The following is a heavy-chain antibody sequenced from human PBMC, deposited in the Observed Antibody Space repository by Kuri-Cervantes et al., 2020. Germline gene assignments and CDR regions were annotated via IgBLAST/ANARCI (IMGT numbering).Heavy chain of an antibody. Sequence: SVKVSCKASGYTFTSYDINWVRQATGQGLEWMGGIIPIFGTANYAQKFQGRVTITADESTSTAYMELSSLRSEDTAVYYCACSYDILTGTDDPWGQGTLVTVSS. CDR1: GYTFTSYD. CDR2: IIPIFGTA. CDR3: ACSYDILTGTDDP. D-gene: IGHD3-9*01. J-gene: IGHJ5*02. V-gene: IGHV1-69*13.